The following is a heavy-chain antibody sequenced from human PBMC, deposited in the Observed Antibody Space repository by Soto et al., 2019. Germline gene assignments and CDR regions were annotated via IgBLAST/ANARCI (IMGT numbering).Heavy chain of an antibody. Sequence: PGGSLRLSCAASGFTFSSYAMSWVRQAPGKGLEWVSAISGSGGSTYYADSVKGRFTISRDNSKNTLYLQMNSLRAEDTAVYYCAKDGPGRIKIFGPVEPIVNWGQGTLVTVSS. CDR2: ISGSGGST. CDR1: GFTFSSYA. V-gene: IGHV3-23*01. J-gene: IGHJ4*02. CDR3: AKDGPGRIKIFGPVEPIVN. D-gene: IGHD3-3*01.